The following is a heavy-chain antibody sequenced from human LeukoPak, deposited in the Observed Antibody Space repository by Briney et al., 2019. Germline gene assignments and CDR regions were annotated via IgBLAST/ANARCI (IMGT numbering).Heavy chain of an antibody. Sequence: PGGSLRLSCAASGFTFSSYAMSWVRQAPGKELEWVSAISGSGGSTYYADSVKGRFTISRDNSKNTLYLQMNSLRAEDTAVYYCAKYYDFWSRLDYWGQGTLVTVSS. CDR3: AKYYDFWSRLDY. J-gene: IGHJ4*02. CDR2: ISGSGGST. V-gene: IGHV3-23*01. D-gene: IGHD3-3*01. CDR1: GFTFSSYA.